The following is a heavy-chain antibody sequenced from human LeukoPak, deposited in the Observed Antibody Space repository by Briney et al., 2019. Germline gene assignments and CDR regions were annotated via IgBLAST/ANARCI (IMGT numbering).Heavy chain of an antibody. D-gene: IGHD3-22*01. CDR3: ARKDSVYTYYYDSSGYYSG. J-gene: IGHJ4*02. V-gene: IGHV4-30-2*01. Sequence: PSQTLSLTCAVSGGSISSGGYSWSWIRQPPGKGLEWIGYIYHSGSTYYNPSLKSRVTISVDRSKNQFSLKLSSVTAADTAVYYCARKDSVYTYYYDSSGYYSGWGQGTLVTVSS. CDR1: GGSISSGGYS. CDR2: IYHSGST.